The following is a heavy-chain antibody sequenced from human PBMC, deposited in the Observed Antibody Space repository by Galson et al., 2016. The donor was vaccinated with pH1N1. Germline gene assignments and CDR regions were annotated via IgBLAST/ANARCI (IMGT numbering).Heavy chain of an antibody. D-gene: IGHD3-10*01. Sequence: SVKVSCKASGGIFRSNAITWVRQAPGQGLEWMGKIIAIFGTPNYAQKFQGRVTITADESTSTVSLELSSLRSEDTAVYYCARNDDYYGSGSYDYWGQGTLVTVSS. J-gene: IGHJ4*02. CDR3: ARNDDYYGSGSYDY. CDR2: IIAIFGTP. V-gene: IGHV1-69*13. CDR1: GGIFRSNA.